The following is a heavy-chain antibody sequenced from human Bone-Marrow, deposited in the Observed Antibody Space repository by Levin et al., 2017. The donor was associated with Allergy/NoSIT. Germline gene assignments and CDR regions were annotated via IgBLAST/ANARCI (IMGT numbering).Heavy chain of an antibody. CDR1: GGSIGDYY. Sequence: SETLSLSCTVSGGSIGDYYWTWIRQPPGKGLEWIGFVYGSGSTNYHPSLKTRVTISVDTPKNQFSLRLTSVTAADTAVYYGARRNNIGDFDSWGRGTQVTVSS. CDR2: VYGSGST. D-gene: IGHD2/OR15-2a*01. V-gene: IGHV4-4*09. CDR3: ARRNNIGDFDS. J-gene: IGHJ4*02.